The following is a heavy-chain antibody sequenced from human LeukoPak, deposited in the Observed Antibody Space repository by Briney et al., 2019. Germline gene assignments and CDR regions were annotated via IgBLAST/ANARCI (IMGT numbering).Heavy chain of an antibody. CDR3: GRGGYSSSSFYGMDV. V-gene: IGHV3-72*01. J-gene: IGHJ6*02. CDR1: GFTFSDHY. Sequence: PGGSLRLPCAASGFTFSDHYMEWVRQAPGKGLEWIGHTGNKANSYTTEYAASVKGRFSISRDDSKNSLYLQMNSLKTEDTAVYYCGRGGYSSSSFYGMDVWGQGTAVTVSS. CDR2: TGNKANSYTT. D-gene: IGHD6-6*01.